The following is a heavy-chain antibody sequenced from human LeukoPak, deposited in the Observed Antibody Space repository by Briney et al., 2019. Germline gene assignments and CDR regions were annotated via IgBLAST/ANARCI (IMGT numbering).Heavy chain of an antibody. CDR1: GGTFSCFA. V-gene: IGHV1-69*05. CDR2: IIPIFGTA. J-gene: IGHJ4*02. Sequence: SVKVSCKAFGGTFSCFAISWVRQAPGQALEWMGGIIPIFGTANYAQKFQGRVTITTDESTSTAYMELSSLRSEDTAVYYCARGQQLVSFDYWGQGTLVTVSS. CDR3: ARGQQLVSFDY. D-gene: IGHD6-6*01.